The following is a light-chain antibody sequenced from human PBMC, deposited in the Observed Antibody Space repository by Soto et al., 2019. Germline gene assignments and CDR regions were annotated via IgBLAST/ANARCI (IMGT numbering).Light chain of an antibody. Sequence: QSVLTQPPSASGTPGQGVTISCSGSGSNIASHSVSWYQQLPGTAPILLIYNNNQRPSGVPDRVSGSKSGTSASLAISGLQYEDEADYYCATWDDSLNGAVFGGGTQLNVL. CDR1: GSNIASHS. J-gene: IGLJ3*02. V-gene: IGLV1-44*01. CDR3: ATWDDSLNGAV. CDR2: NNN.